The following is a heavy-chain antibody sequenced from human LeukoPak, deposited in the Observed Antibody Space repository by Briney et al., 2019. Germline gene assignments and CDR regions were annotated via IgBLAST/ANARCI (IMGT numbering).Heavy chain of an antibody. CDR3: ARDRVVVTTRGEFDP. J-gene: IGHJ5*02. CDR1: GFTVSSNY. CDR2: IYSGGST. V-gene: IGHV3-53*05. D-gene: IGHD2-21*02. Sequence: GGSLRLSCAASGFTVSSNYMSWVRQAPGKGLEWVSVIYSGGSTYYADSVKGRFTISRDNSKNTLYLQMNSLRAEDTAVYYCARDRVVVTTRGEFDPWGQGTLVTVSS.